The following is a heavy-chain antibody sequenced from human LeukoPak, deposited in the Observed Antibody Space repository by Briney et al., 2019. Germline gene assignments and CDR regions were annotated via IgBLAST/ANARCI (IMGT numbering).Heavy chain of an antibody. CDR3: ARGSHCSGGSCYSAYFDY. D-gene: IGHD2-15*01. CDR1: GGSISSYY. Sequence: PSETLSLTCTVSGGSISSYYWSWIRQPPGKGLEWIGYIYYSGSTNYNPSLKSRVTISVDTSKNQFSLKLSSVTAADTAVYYCARGSHCSGGSCYSAYFDYWGQGTLVTVSS. V-gene: IGHV4-59*12. J-gene: IGHJ4*02. CDR2: IYYSGST.